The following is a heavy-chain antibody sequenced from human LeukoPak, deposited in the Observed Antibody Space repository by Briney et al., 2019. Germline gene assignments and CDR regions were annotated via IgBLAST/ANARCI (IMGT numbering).Heavy chain of an antibody. V-gene: IGHV1-46*01. J-gene: IGHJ3*02. D-gene: IGHD1-26*01. CDR1: GYTFTRNY. CDR2: INPRGGST. CDR3: AREGGNYYESSFDI. Sequence: ASVKVSCKASGYTFTRNYMHWVRQAPGQGLEWMGIINPRGGSTTYAQKFQGRLTMTRDTFTSTVYMELSSLRSEDTAVYYCAREGGNYYESSFDIWGQGTMVTVSS.